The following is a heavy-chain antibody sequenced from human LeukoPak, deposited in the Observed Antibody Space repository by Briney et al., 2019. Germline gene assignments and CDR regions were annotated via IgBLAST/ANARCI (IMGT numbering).Heavy chain of an antibody. J-gene: IGHJ4*02. CDR1: GFTFSSYW. D-gene: IGHD5-18*01. V-gene: IGHV3-74*01. CDR3: ARVYDSYGYGPDY. Sequence: QPGGSLRLSCAASGFTFSSYWMHWVRHAPGKGLVWVSRIYSDGSTTSYAHSVKGRFTITRDNDKSTLYLQMNSLRAEDTAVYYCARVYDSYGYGPDYWGQGTLVTVSS. CDR2: IYSDGSTT.